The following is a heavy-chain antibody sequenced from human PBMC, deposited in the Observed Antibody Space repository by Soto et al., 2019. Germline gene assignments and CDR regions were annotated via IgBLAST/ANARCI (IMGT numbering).Heavy chain of an antibody. Sequence: GGSLRLSCAASGFTFSSYAMSWVRQAPGKGLEWVSAISGSGGSTYYADSVKGRFTISRDNSKNTLYLQMNSLRAEDTAVYYCARALRYFDLAKISYGMDVWGQGTTVTVSS. CDR1: GFTFSSYA. CDR3: ARALRYFDLAKISYGMDV. V-gene: IGHV3-23*01. J-gene: IGHJ6*02. D-gene: IGHD3-9*01. CDR2: ISGSGGST.